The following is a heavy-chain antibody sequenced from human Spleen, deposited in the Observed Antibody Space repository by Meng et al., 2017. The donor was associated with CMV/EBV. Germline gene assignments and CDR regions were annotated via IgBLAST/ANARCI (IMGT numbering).Heavy chain of an antibody. D-gene: IGHD3-3*01. CDR2: IYYPGST. Sequence: VSVVSVTSNCYYWSWVRPHPGKGLEWIGYIYYPGSTYHNPSLKSRLPISLDTSKNQISLKLSSVTAADTAVYYCATAEDGSGYHFDNWGQGTLVTVSS. V-gene: IGHV4-31*02. CDR1: VVSVTSNCYY. CDR3: ATAEDGSGYHFDN. J-gene: IGHJ4*02.